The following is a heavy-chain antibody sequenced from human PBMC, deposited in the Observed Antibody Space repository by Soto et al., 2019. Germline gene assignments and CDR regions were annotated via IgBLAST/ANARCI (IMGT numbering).Heavy chain of an antibody. CDR1: GYTFTSYA. J-gene: IGHJ4*02. CDR3: ARGSGYGGYDPSLDY. CDR2: INAGNGNT. V-gene: IGHV1-3*01. Sequence: ASVKVSCKASGYTFTSYAMHWVRQAPGQRLEWMGWINAGNGNTKYSQKFQGRVTITRDTSASTAYMELSSLRSEDTAVYYCARGSGYGGYDPSLDYWGQGTLVTVSS. D-gene: IGHD5-12*01.